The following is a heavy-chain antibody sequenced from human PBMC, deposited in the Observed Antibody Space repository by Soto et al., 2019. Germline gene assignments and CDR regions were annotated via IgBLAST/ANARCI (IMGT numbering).Heavy chain of an antibody. CDR1: GGTFSSHA. CDR3: ARGYDFHYYYGVDV. D-gene: IGHD3-16*01. CDR2: VTPLFGMA. Sequence: QVQLVQSGAEVKEPGSSVKVSCKASGGTFSSHAISWVRQAPGQGLEWMGGVTPLFGMANYAQKFQGRVTITADKFAATAYMELNSLTSEDTAVYYCARGYDFHYYYGVDVWGQGTTVTVSS. J-gene: IGHJ6*02. V-gene: IGHV1-69*17.